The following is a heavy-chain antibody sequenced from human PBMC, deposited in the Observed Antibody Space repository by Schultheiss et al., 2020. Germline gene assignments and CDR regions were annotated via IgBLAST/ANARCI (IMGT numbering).Heavy chain of an antibody. CDR1: GFTFSSYS. D-gene: IGHD3-22*01. CDR3: ARDETFCDSSGYHYYFDY. V-gene: IGHV3-66*01. Sequence: WGSLRLSCAASGFTFSSYSMNWVRQAPGKGLEWVSLIYSGGSAYYADSVKGRFTISRDNAKNSLYLQMNSLRAEDTAVYYCARDETFCDSSGYHYYFDYWGQGTLVTVSS. J-gene: IGHJ4*02. CDR2: IYSGGSA.